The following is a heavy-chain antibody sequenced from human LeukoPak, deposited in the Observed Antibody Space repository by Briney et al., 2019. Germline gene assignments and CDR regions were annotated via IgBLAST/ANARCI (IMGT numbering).Heavy chain of an antibody. Sequence: GGSLRLSCAASGFTFSSYWMHWVRQAPGKGLVWVSRINSDGSSTSYADSVKGRFTISRDNAKNTLYMQMNSLRAEDTAVYYCAREGRDGYHSDYWGQGTLVTVSS. D-gene: IGHD5-24*01. J-gene: IGHJ4*02. V-gene: IGHV3-74*01. CDR3: AREGRDGYHSDY. CDR1: GFTFSSYW. CDR2: INSDGSST.